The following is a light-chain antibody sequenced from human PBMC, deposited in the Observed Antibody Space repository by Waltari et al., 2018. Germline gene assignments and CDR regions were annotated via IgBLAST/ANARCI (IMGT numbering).Light chain of an antibody. CDR2: DDS. V-gene: IGLV3-21*03. Sequence: SYVLTQPASVSVAPGKTARITGEGDNIGGKTVHWYQLRPGQAPVLVVHDDSDRPSGIPERFSGSNSGNTATLTISGVEVGDEGDYYCQVWEGSSYHYVFGTGTAVSV. CDR1: NIGGKT. CDR3: QVWEGSSYHYV. J-gene: IGLJ1*01.